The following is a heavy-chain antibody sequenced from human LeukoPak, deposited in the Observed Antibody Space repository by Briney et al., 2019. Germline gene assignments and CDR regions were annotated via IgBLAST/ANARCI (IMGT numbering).Heavy chain of an antibody. Sequence: GGSLRLSCVASGFTFTSSEMNWVRQAPGKGLEWVPYISSSGGNIYYIDSVKGRFTISRDNTKNSLYLQMNSLRPDDTAVYYCVAGGGSYWGQGAPVTVSS. V-gene: IGHV3-48*03. CDR1: GFTFTSSE. J-gene: IGHJ4*02. CDR3: VAGGGSY. D-gene: IGHD6-19*01. CDR2: ISSSGGNI.